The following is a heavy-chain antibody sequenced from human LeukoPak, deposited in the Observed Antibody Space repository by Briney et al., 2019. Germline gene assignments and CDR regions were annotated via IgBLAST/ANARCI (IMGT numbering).Heavy chain of an antibody. D-gene: IGHD5-12*01. CDR1: GGSIGSGGYY. V-gene: IGHV4-31*01. CDR3: ARVGRYSGYAAS. CDR2: IYYSGST. Sequence: SETLSLTCTVSGGSIGSGGYYWSWIPQHPGKGREWIVYIYYSGSTYYNPSLRSQVNISLDTSKNQFSLKLNSVTAADTAVYYCARVGRYSGYAASWGQGTLVTVSS. J-gene: IGHJ4*02.